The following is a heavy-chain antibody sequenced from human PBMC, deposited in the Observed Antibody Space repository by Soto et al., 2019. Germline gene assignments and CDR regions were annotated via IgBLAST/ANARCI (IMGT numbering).Heavy chain of an antibody. CDR3: AKPGSRGYYGSGSYDAFDI. D-gene: IGHD3-10*01. J-gene: IGHJ3*02. V-gene: IGHV3-23*01. Sequence: PGGSLRLSCAASGFTFSSYAMSWVRQAPGKGLEWVSAISGSGGSTYYADSVKGRFTISRDNSKNTLYLQMNSLRAEDTAVYYCAKPGSRGYYGSGSYDAFDIWGQATLVTVSS. CDR1: GFTFSSYA. CDR2: ISGSGGST.